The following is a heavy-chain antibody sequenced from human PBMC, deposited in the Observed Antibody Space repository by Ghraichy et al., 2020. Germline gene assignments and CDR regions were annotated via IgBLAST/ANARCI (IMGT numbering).Heavy chain of an antibody. CDR1: GYTFTVYY. V-gene: IGHV1-2*06. D-gene: IGHD2-21*01. CDR3: AREIRNSGFDY. CDR2: INPHSGAT. J-gene: IGHJ4*02. Sequence: ASMKVSCKASGYTFTVYYIHWVRQAPGQGLEWMGRINPHSGATNYPQNFQGRVTMTRDTSISTAYMELSRLRSDDTAVYYCAREIRNSGFDYWGQGTLVTVSS.